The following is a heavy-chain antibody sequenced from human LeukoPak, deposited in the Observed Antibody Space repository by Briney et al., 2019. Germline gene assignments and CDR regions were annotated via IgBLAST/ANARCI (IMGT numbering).Heavy chain of an antibody. CDR3: ARGGGGEYLDWFDF. V-gene: IGHV1-8*01. J-gene: IGHJ5*01. CDR2: MNPNTGNT. D-gene: IGHD4-17*01. CDR1: GYTFSDHD. Sequence: ASVRVSCKASGYTFSDHDVNWVRQAPGQGLEWMGWMNPNTGNTGYAQNLQGRVTMTRTNTITTAYMELSSLTSDDTAVYYCARGGGGEYLDWFDFWGQGTLVIVSS.